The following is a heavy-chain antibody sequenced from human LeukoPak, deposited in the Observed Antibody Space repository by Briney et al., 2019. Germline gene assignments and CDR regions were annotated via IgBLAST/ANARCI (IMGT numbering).Heavy chain of an antibody. Sequence: KTSETLSLTCAVYGGSFSGYYWSWIRQPPGKGLEWIGEINHSGSTNYNPSLKSRVTISVDKSKNQFSLKLSSVTAADTAVYYCARLSEPGCSGGSCYSFSVWGQGTLVTVSS. D-gene: IGHD2-15*01. CDR1: GGSFSGYY. V-gene: IGHV4-34*01. J-gene: IGHJ4*02. CDR2: INHSGST. CDR3: ARLSEPGCSGGSCYSFSV.